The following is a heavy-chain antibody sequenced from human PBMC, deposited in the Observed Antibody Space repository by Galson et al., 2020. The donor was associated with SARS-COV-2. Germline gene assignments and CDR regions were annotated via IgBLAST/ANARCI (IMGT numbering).Heavy chain of an antibody. J-gene: IGHJ4*02. CDR3: SRINYDILTGYYKGFDY. V-gene: IGHV2-70*01. Sequence: SGPTLVKPTQTLTLTCTFSGFSLSTSGMCVSWIRQPPGKALEWLALIDWDDDKYYSTSLKTRLTISKDTSKNQVVLTMTNMDPVDTATYYCSRINYDILTGYYKGFDYWGQGTLVTVSS. D-gene: IGHD3-9*01. CDR1: GFSLSTSGMC. CDR2: IDWDDDK.